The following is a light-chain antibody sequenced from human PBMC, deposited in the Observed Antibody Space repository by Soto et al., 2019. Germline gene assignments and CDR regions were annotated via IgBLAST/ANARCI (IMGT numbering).Light chain of an antibody. CDR1: QDIGTF. CDR3: QQFQSAPYT. CDR2: DAA. V-gene: IGKV1-33*01. J-gene: IGKJ2*01. Sequence: DIQMTQSPSPLSASVGDRVTISCQASQDIGTFLNWYQQTSGKAPRLLIYDAAHLETGVSSRFSGSGSGTHFTFTISSLQPEDVATYYCQQFQSAPYTVGQGTKVDIK.